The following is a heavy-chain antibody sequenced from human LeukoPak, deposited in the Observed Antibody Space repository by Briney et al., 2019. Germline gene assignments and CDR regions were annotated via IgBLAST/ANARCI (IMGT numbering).Heavy chain of an antibody. D-gene: IGHD2-15*01. J-gene: IGHJ6*02. Sequence: TGGSLRLSCAASGFTFSSYAMSWVRQAPGKGLEWVSAISGSGGSTYYADSVKGRFTISRDNSKNTLYLQMNSLRAEDTAVYYCARLPNAVVVVAEPYYYYGMDVWGQGTTVTVSS. CDR2: ISGSGGST. V-gene: IGHV3-23*01. CDR3: ARLPNAVVVVAEPYYYYGMDV. CDR1: GFTFSSYA.